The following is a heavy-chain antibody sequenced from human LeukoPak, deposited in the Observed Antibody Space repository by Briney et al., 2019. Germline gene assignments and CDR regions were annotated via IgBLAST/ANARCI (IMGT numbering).Heavy chain of an antibody. Sequence: GRSLRLSCAASGFTFDDYAMHWARQAPGKGLEWVSGISWNSGSIGYADSVKGRFTISRDNSKNTLYLRMNSLRAEDTAVYYCARDVGRGRVTGFDYWGQGTLVTVSS. CDR3: ARDVGRGRVTGFDY. V-gene: IGHV3-9*01. CDR1: GFTFDDYA. CDR2: ISWNSGSI. D-gene: IGHD2-15*01. J-gene: IGHJ4*02.